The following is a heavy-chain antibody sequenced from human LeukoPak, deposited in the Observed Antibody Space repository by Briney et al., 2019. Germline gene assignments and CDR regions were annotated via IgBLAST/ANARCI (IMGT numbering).Heavy chain of an antibody. D-gene: IGHD3-3*01. V-gene: IGHV1-69*05. CDR2: IIPIFGTA. CDR1: GGTFSSYA. Sequence: SVKVSCKASGGTFSSYAISWVRQAPGQGLEWMGGIIPIFGTANYAQKFQGRVTITTDESTSTAYMELSSLRSEDTAVYHCARGHGVVITAFDYWGQGTLVTVSS. J-gene: IGHJ4*02. CDR3: ARGHGVVITAFDY.